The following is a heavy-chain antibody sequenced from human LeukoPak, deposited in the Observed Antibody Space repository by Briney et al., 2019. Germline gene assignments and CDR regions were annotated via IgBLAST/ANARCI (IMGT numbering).Heavy chain of an antibody. V-gene: IGHV4-34*01. Sequence: SETLSLTCAVYGGSFSGYYWSWIRQPPGKGLEWIGSIYHSGSTYYNPSLKSRVTISVDTSKNQFSLNLSSVTAADTAVFYCARATYYYDSSGYWTLEFDFDIWGQGTMVTVSS. CDR2: IYHSGST. CDR3: ARATYYYDSSGYWTLEFDFDI. CDR1: GGSFSGYY. J-gene: IGHJ3*02. D-gene: IGHD3-22*01.